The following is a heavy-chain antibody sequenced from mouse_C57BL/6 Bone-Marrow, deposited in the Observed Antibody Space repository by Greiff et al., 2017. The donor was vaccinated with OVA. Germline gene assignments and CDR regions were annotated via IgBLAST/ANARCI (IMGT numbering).Heavy chain of an antibody. CDR3: ARERDGYALDY. V-gene: IGHV5-16*01. Sequence: EVKLMESEGGLVQPGSSMKLSCTASGFTFSDYYMAWVRQVPEKGLEWVANINYDGSSTYYLDSLKSRFIISRDNAKNILYLQMSSLKSEDTATYYCARERDGYALDYWGQGTTLTVSS. CDR2: INYDGSST. D-gene: IGHD2-3*01. J-gene: IGHJ2*01. CDR1: GFTFSDYY.